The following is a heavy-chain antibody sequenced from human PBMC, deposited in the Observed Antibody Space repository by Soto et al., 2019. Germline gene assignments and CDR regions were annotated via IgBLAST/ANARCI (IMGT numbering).Heavy chain of an antibody. D-gene: IGHD6-19*01. CDR2: LYYGGST. CDR3: ARVRHGWTSFDY. Sequence: PSETLSLTCTESGGSVSSFFWSWIRQPPGRGLEWIGYLYYGGSTHYSPSLKSRVTISVDTSQNQFSLNLMSVTAADTAIYYCARVRHGWTSFDYWSQGTLVTVSS. CDR1: GGSVSSFF. V-gene: IGHV4-59*02. J-gene: IGHJ4*02.